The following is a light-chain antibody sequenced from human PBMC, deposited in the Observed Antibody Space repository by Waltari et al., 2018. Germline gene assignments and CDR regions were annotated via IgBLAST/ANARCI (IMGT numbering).Light chain of an antibody. CDR2: DAS. J-gene: IGKJ1*01. V-gene: IGKV3-20*01. CDR1: QSVSRA. Sequence: EIVLTQSPGTLALSPGERATLSSRASQSVSRALTWYQQKPGQAPRLLIYDASSRATGISDKYSGSGSGTDFSLTISRVEPEDFAVYFCQMYVRLPVTFGQGTKVEVK. CDR3: QMYVRLPVT.